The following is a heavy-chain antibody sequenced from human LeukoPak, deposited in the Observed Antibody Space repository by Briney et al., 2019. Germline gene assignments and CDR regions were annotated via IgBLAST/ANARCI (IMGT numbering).Heavy chain of an antibody. CDR2: ISSSSSTI. J-gene: IGHJ4*02. D-gene: IGHD2-2*01. Sequence: GGSLRLSCAASGFTFSIYSMNWVRQAPGKGLEWVSYISSSSSTIYYADSVKGRFTISRDNAKNTLYLQMNSLRAEDTAVYYCAHGSMYQLDYWGQGTLVTVSS. CDR3: AHGSMYQLDY. CDR1: GFTFSIYS. V-gene: IGHV3-48*01.